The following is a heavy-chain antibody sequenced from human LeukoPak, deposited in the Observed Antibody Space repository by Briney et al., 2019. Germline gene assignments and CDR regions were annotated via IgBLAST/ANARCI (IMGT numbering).Heavy chain of an antibody. CDR3: ARTGGTSSPFFDY. D-gene: IGHD6-6*01. CDR2: IYYTGST. CDR1: GGSISY. V-gene: IGHV4-39*01. J-gene: IGHJ4*02. Sequence: SETLSLTCTVSGGSISYWDWIRQPPGKGLEWVGTIYYTGSTYYNPSLKSRLTISVDTSKGQVSLQLSSVTAADTAVYYCARTGGTSSPFFDYWGQGTLVTVSS.